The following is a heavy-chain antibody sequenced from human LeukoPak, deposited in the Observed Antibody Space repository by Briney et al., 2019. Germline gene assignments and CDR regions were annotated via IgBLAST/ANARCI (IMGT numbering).Heavy chain of an antibody. V-gene: IGHV1-8*01. D-gene: IGHD3-16*01. J-gene: IGHJ6*03. CDR2: MNPNSGNT. Sequence: ASVKVSCKASGYTFTSYDINWVRQATGQGLEWMGWMNPNSGNTGYAQKFQGRVTMTRNTSISTAYMELSSLRSEDTAAYYCARTAPKYDPDTDYYCMDVWGKGTTVTVSS. CDR1: GYTFTSYD. CDR3: ARTAPKYDPDTDYYCMDV.